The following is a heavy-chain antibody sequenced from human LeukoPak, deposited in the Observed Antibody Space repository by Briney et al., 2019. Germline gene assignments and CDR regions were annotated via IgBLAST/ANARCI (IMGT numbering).Heavy chain of an antibody. J-gene: IGHJ4*02. V-gene: IGHV3-23*01. Sequence: GGSLRLSCAASGFTFSDYAMVWLRQAPGKGLEWVSSISGSGGSTYYADSVKGRFTISRDNSKNTLYLQMNSLRAEDTAVYYCAKDGVDYASGEPDYFDYWGQGTLVTVSS. D-gene: IGHD3-10*01. CDR2: ISGSGGST. CDR3: AKDGVDYASGEPDYFDY. CDR1: GFTFSDYA.